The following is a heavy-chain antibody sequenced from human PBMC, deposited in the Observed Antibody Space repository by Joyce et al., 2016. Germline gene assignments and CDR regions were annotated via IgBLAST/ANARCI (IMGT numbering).Heavy chain of an antibody. V-gene: IGHV1-18*01. J-gene: IGHJ3*02. CDR3: ARDPRLLITSVMTNDGFDI. D-gene: IGHD1-20*01. CDR1: GYTFTRYG. Sequence: QVELVQSGGEVKKPGASVKVSCKASGYTFTRYGISWVRQAPGQGLEWMGWISSYNGNTHYAEKVQGRVTMTTDTVTSTAYMERRSLREDDTAVYFCARDPRLLITSVMTNDGFDIWGQGTAVIVSS. CDR2: ISSYNGNT.